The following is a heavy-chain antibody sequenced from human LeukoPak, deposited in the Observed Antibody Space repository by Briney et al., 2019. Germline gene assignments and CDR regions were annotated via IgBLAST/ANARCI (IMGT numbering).Heavy chain of an antibody. V-gene: IGHV3-53*01. CDR2: LYCSGST. CDR1: GFTGSSNY. D-gene: IGHD3-22*01. J-gene: IGHJ4*02. Sequence: AGRSLRLSCAASGFTGSSNYMSWSRQARGKGLERVSVLYCSGSTYYAASVTRRITISRDNSTNTLYLQMNRLRAEDTAVYYCAREGQDSSGYKHFDYWGQGTLVTVSS. CDR3: AREGQDSSGYKHFDY.